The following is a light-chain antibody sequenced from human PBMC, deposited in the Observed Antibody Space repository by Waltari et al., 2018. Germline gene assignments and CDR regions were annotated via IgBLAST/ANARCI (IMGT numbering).Light chain of an antibody. CDR3: CSYAGTSTLI. Sequence: QSALTQPASVSGSPGQSITMSCPGTNSDVGNYNYVSWYQPHPGTAPEVIIFGVSKRPSGVSGRVAGSKAGNTASLTISGLQTEDEADYYCCSYAGTSTLIFGGGTKLTVL. V-gene: IGLV2-23*02. CDR1: NSDVGNYNY. J-gene: IGLJ2*01. CDR2: GVS.